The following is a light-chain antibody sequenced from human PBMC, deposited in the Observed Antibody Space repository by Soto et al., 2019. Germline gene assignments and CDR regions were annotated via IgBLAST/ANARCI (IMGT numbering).Light chain of an antibody. CDR2: SAS. V-gene: IGKV1-9*01. CDR3: QQRITDQDT. CDR1: QDINKF. J-gene: IGKJ2*01. Sequence: IQLTQSPSSLSASVGDRVTVSCRASQDINKFLAWCQQKQGRAPHLLIFSASTLQSAVTSRFSGGGSGTDFSLSIASLQPEEFATYFFQQRITDQDTFGQGTKLEIK.